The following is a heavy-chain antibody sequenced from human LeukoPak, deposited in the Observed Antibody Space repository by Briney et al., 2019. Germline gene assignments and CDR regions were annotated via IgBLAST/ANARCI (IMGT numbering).Heavy chain of an antibody. Sequence: PGGSLRLTCAASGFTFSSYAMSWVRQAPGKGLEWVSAISGSGGSTYYADSVKGRFTISRDNSKNTLYLQMNSLRAEDTAVYYCAKDRIAARTFDPWGQGTLVTVSS. D-gene: IGHD6-6*01. CDR1: GFTFSSYA. CDR2: ISGSGGST. J-gene: IGHJ5*02. CDR3: AKDRIAARTFDP. V-gene: IGHV3-23*01.